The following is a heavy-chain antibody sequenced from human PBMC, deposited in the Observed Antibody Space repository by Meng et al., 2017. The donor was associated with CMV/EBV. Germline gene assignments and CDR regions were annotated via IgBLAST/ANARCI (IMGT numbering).Heavy chain of an antibody. V-gene: IGHV3-23*01. J-gene: IGHJ4*02. CDR1: TFGSYA. CDR3: AKGGPYYYDSSGYLGDDY. Sequence: TFGSYAMSWVRQAPGKGLEWVSAISGSGGSTYYADSVKGRFTISRDNSKNTLYLQMNSLRAEDTAVYYCAKGGPYYYDSSGYLGDDYWGQGTLVTVSS. D-gene: IGHD3-22*01. CDR2: ISGSGGST.